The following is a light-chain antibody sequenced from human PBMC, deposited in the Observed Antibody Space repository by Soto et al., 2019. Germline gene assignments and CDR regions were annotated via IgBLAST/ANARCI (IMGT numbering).Light chain of an antibody. Sequence: QSVLTQPASVSGSRGQSLTISCVGRNTDVGQDKSVSWYQQGPGKAPNLLIFEVTNRPSGVSSRFSGSRSGNTASLTVSGLQAEDEADYYCSSYSGTNNYVFGTESKVTVL. CDR3: SSYSGTNNYV. V-gene: IGLV2-14*01. J-gene: IGLJ1*01. CDR1: NTDVGQDKS. CDR2: EVT.